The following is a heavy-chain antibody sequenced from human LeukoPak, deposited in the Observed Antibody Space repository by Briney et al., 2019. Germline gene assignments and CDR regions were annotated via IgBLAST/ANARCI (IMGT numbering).Heavy chain of an antibody. J-gene: IGHJ4*02. Sequence: GGSLRLSCAASGFTFSSFGMHWVRQAPGKGLEWVAVISYDGSNKYYADSVKGRFTISRDNSKNTLYLQMNSLRSEDTAVYYCAKVPTSFYTASWGFDNWGQGTLVTVSS. D-gene: IGHD5-18*01. CDR3: AKVPTSFYTASWGFDN. CDR1: GFTFSSFG. V-gene: IGHV3-30*18. CDR2: ISYDGSNK.